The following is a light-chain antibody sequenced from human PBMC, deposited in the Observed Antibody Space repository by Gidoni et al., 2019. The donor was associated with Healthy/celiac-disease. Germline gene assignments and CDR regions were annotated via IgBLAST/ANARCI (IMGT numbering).Light chain of an antibody. J-gene: IGLJ1*01. CDR3: SSYTSSSTDV. CDR2: DVS. Sequence: QSALPQPASVSRSPGQSIPISCTGTSSDVGGYNYVSWYQQHPGKAPKLMIYDVSNRPSGVSNRFAGSKSGNTASLTISGLQAEDEADYYCSSYTSSSTDVFGTGTKVTVL. CDR1: SSDVGGYNY. V-gene: IGLV2-14*03.